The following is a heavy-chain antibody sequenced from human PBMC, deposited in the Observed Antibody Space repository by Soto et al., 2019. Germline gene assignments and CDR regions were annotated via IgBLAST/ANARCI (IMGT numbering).Heavy chain of an antibody. CDR2: IIPIFGTA. V-gene: IGHV1-69*12. CDR1: GGTFSSYA. Sequence: QVQLVQSGAEVKKPGSSVKVSCKASGGTFSSYAISWVRQAPGQGLEWMGGIIPIFGTANYAQKFQGRVTITADESTSTAYMELSSLRSEDTAVYYCERVRDWGYCSGGSCSRIRFDPWGQGTLVTVSS. D-gene: IGHD2-15*01. CDR3: ERVRDWGYCSGGSCSRIRFDP. J-gene: IGHJ5*02.